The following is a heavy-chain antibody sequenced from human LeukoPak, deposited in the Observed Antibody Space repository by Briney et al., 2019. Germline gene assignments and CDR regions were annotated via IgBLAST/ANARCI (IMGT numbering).Heavy chain of an antibody. Sequence: LPGGSLRLSCAASGFTFSNAWMSWVRQAPGKGLEWVAVIWYDGSNKYYADSVKGRFTISRDNSKNTLYLQMNSLRAEDTAVYYCARSTLYYFDYWGQGTLVTVSS. CDR3: ARSTLYYFDY. V-gene: IGHV3-33*08. CDR1: GFTFSNAW. J-gene: IGHJ4*01. D-gene: IGHD2-2*01. CDR2: IWYDGSNK.